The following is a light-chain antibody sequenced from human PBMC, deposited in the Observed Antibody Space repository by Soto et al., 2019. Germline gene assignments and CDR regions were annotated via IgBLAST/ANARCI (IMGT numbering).Light chain of an antibody. CDR2: DAS. CDR3: QQYTTRT. Sequence: EIVMTQSPATLSVSPGERATLSCRASENLNTNLAWYQQRPGQPPRLLIYDASTRATGIPARFSGSGSGTEFTLTISSLQSEDFAVYYCQQYTTRTFGQGTKVDIK. J-gene: IGKJ1*01. V-gene: IGKV3-15*01. CDR1: ENLNTN.